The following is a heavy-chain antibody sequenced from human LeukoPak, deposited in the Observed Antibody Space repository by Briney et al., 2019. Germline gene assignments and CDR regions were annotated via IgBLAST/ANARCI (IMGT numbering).Heavy chain of an antibody. CDR1: GTSSSNAM. CDR2: SYYGGST. D-gene: IGHD6-6*01. Sequence: GTSSSNAMWCCRRAPRGKGQEGSGISYYGGSTNYNASLKSRVTISVDTSKNQFSLKLSAVTAADTAVYYCARDGSSSDYYYYGMDGWVQGTTVTVSS. J-gene: IGHJ6*01. CDR3: ARDGSSSDYYYYGMDG. V-gene: IGHV4-59*13.